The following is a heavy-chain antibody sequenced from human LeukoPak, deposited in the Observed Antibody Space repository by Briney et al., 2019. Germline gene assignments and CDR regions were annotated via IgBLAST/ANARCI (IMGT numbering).Heavy chain of an antibody. CDR3: ATYYGSGTDFDY. D-gene: IGHD3-10*01. Sequence: GASVKVSCKAFGYTFTSNYMHWVRQAPGQGPEWMGVISPSGGSTTYAQKFQGRVTMTRDTSISTAYMELSRLRSDDTAVYYCATYYGSGTDFDYWGQGTLVTVSS. CDR2: ISPSGGST. V-gene: IGHV1-46*01. J-gene: IGHJ4*02. CDR1: GYTFTSNY.